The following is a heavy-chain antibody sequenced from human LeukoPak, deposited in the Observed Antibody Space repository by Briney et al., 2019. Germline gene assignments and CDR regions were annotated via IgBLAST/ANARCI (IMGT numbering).Heavy chain of an antibody. CDR2: IYYSGST. J-gene: IGHJ4*02. CDR1: GGSISSSSYY. CDR3: ANSIVSGYSYFDY. V-gene: IGHV4-39*01. Sequence: SETLSLTCTVSGGSISSSSYYWGWIRQPPGKGLEWIGSIYYSGSTYYNPSLKSRVTISVDTSENQFSLKLSSVTAADTAVYYCANSIVSGYSYFDYWGQGTLVTVSS. D-gene: IGHD5-12*01.